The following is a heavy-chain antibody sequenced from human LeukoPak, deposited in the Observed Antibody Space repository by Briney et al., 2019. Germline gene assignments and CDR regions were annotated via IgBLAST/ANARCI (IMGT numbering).Heavy chain of an antibody. J-gene: IGHJ4*02. V-gene: IGHV4-30-4*01. CDR1: GGSISSYY. Sequence: SETLSLTCTVSGGSISSYYWSWIRQPPGKGLEWIGYIYYSGSTYYNPSLKSRVTISVDTSKNQFSLKLSSVTAADTAVYYCARGGWVYGSGSYFDYWGQGALVTVSS. CDR2: IYYSGST. D-gene: IGHD3-10*01. CDR3: ARGGWVYGSGSYFDY.